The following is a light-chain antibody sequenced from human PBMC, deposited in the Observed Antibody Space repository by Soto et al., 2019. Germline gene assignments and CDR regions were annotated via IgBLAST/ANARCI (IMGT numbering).Light chain of an antibody. CDR1: QSITSY. J-gene: IGKJ4*01. CDR3: QQLSRYPLT. Sequence: DIQMTQSPSPLSASLGDRVSITCRASQSITSYLNWYQQKPGKAPDLLIYSASTLQSGVPSRFSGSGSETEFSLTIRALQPEDFATYYCQQLSRYPLTFGGGTKVDIK. V-gene: IGKV1-9*01. CDR2: SAS.